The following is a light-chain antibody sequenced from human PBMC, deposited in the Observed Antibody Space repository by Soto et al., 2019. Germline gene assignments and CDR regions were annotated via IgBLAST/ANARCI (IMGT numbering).Light chain of an antibody. CDR2: WAS. J-gene: IGKJ2*01. Sequence: DIVMTQSPDFLHLSLGERATINCKSTQSLLYAANNRNYLAWYRQKPGQPPQLLIYWASTRNSGVPDRFNGSGSGTDFTLTISSLQSEDAAIFYCQQYFNTPYTFGRGTKLEIK. CDR1: QSLLYAANNRNY. CDR3: QQYFNTPYT. V-gene: IGKV4-1*01.